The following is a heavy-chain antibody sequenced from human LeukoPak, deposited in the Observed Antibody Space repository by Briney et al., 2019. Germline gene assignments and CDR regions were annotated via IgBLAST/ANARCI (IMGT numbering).Heavy chain of an antibody. J-gene: IGHJ5*02. CDR1: GYTFTSYG. Sequence: ASVKVSCKASGYTFTSYGISWVRQAPGQGLEWMGWISAYNGNTNYAQKLQGRVTMTTDTSTSTAYMELRSLRSDDTAVYYCARVVAAAGINWSDPGGQGTLVTVSS. V-gene: IGHV1-18*01. CDR3: ARVVAAAGINWSDP. CDR2: ISAYNGNT. D-gene: IGHD6-13*01.